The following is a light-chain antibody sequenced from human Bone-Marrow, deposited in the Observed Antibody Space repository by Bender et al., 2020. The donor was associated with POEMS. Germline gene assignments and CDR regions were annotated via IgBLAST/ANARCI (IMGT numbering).Light chain of an antibody. CDR3: AVWDDSLNGWV. Sequence: QSVLTQPPSASGTPGQRVTISCSGGSSNIGAHAVNWYQHLPGTAPKLLLYSSHRRPSEVPDRFSASRSGTSASLAISGLQSEDEADYYCAVWDDSLNGWVFGGGTKLTVL. CDR1: SSNIGAHA. CDR2: SSH. J-gene: IGLJ3*02. V-gene: IGLV1-44*01.